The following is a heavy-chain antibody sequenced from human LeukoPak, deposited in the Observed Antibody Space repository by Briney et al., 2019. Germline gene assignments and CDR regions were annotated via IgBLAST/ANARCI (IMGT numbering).Heavy chain of an antibody. Sequence: PSETLSLTCDVSGGSISSGLYSWSWIRQPLGKGLEWIGYIYHTGSTYYNPSLKSRVTISVDTSKNQFSLKLSSVTAADTAVYYCARTSGTGTEFDYWGQGTLVTVSS. V-gene: IGHV4-30-2*01. CDR2: IYHTGST. CDR3: ARTSGTGTEFDY. J-gene: IGHJ4*02. D-gene: IGHD1-1*01. CDR1: GGSISSGLYS.